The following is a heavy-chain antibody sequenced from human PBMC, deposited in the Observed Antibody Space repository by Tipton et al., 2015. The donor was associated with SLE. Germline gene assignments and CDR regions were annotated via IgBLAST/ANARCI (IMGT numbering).Heavy chain of an antibody. J-gene: IGHJ4*02. CDR2: ISWNSGSI. D-gene: IGHD2-15*01. Sequence: SLRLSCAASGFTFSSYAMSWVRQAPGKGLEWVSAISWNSGSIGYADSVKGRFTISRDNAKNSLYLQMNSLRAEDTALYYCAKGGDCSGGSCYGGVYFDYWGQGTLVTVSS. V-gene: IGHV3-9*01. CDR3: AKGGDCSGGSCYGGVYFDY. CDR1: GFTFSSYA.